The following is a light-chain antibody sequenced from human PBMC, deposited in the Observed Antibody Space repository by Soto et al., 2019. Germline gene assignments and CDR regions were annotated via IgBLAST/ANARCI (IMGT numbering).Light chain of an antibody. CDR2: KAS. V-gene: IGKV1-5*03. J-gene: IGKJ1*01. CDR3: QQYNSYSWT. CDR1: QNINSW. Sequence: DIQMTQSPSTLSASVVDRVTITCRASQNINSWLAWYQQKPGKAPNLLIYKASSLESGVPSRFSGSGSGTEFTLTISSLQPDDFATYYCQQYNSYSWTFGQGTKVDI.